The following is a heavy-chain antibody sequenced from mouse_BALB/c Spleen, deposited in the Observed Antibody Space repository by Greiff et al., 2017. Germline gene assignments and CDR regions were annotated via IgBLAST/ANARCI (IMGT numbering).Heavy chain of an antibody. CDR3: ARWDYDGGGPGTYAMDY. D-gene: IGHD2-4*01. Sequence: EVQLQQSGPELVKPGASVKVSCKASGYSFTDYNMYWVKQSHGKGLEWIGYIDPYNGGTSYNQKFKGKATLTVDKSSSTAFMHLNSLTSEDSAVYYCARWDYDGGGPGTYAMDYWGQGTSVTVSS. CDR1: GYSFTDYN. J-gene: IGHJ4*01. CDR2: IDPYNGGT. V-gene: IGHV1S135*01.